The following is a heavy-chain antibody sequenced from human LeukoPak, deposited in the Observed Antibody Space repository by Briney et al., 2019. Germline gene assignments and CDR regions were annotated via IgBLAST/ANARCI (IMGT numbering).Heavy chain of an antibody. Sequence: GSLRLSCAASGFTFSSYAMSWVRQAPGKGLEWVSAISGSGGSTYYADSVKGRFTISRDNSKNTLYLQMNSLRAEDTAVYYCAKGRGRCSSTSCYPGAFDIWGQGTMVTVSS. J-gene: IGHJ3*02. D-gene: IGHD2-2*01. V-gene: IGHV3-23*01. CDR1: GFTFSSYA. CDR2: ISGSGGST. CDR3: AKGRGRCSSTSCYPGAFDI.